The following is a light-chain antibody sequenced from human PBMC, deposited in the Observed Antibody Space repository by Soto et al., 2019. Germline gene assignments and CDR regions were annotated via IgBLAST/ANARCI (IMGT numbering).Light chain of an antibody. CDR1: SSDVGGYKY. V-gene: IGLV2-14*01. J-gene: IGLJ1*01. CDR3: SSYTGSGALYV. Sequence: QYALTQPASVSGSPGQSITISCTGTSSDVGGYKYVSWYQQHPGKAPKLMIYEVSNRPSGVSNRFSGSKSGNTASLTISGLQAEDEADYYCSSYTGSGALYVFGTGTKLTVL. CDR2: EVS.